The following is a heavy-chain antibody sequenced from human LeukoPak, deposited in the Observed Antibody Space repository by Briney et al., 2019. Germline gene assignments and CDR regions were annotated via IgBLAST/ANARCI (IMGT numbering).Heavy chain of an antibody. V-gene: IGHV4-59*01. D-gene: IGHD1-26*01. J-gene: IGHJ4*02. CDR2: VFYSGST. CDR3: ASFSGSYFFDY. Sequence: SETLSLTCTISGASISDYFWSWIRQPPGKGLEWIGYVFYSGSTTYNPSLNSRVAISIDTSRSQFSLRLSSVTAGDTAVYYCASFSGSYFFDYWGPGTLVTVSS. CDR1: GASISDYF.